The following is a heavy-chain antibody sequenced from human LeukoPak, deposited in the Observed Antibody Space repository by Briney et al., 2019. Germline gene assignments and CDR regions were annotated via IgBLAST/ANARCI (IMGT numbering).Heavy chain of an antibody. J-gene: IGHJ4*02. CDR2: IRYDGGLQ. CDR3: AKDRDIDS. CDR1: GFAFVSYG. V-gene: IGHV3-30*02. Sequence: GGSLRLSCVASGFAFVSYGMRWVRQAPGKGLDWVAFIRYDGGLQYYADSMKGRFTISRDNSKNTLYLQINSLRPEDTAVYYCAKDRDIDSWGQGTVVTVSS.